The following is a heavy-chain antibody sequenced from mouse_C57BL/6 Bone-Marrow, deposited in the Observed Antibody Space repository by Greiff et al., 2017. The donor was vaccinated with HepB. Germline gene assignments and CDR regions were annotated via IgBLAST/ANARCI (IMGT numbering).Heavy chain of an antibody. CDR2: ISYDGSN. D-gene: IGHD1-1*01. CDR1: GYSITSGYY. CDR3: ARDRRSSYDWYFDV. V-gene: IGHV3-6*01. J-gene: IGHJ1*03. Sequence: EVKLVESGPGLVKPSQSLSLTCSVTGYSITSGYYWNWIRQFPGNKLEWMGYISYDGSNNYNPSLKNRISITRDTSKNQFFLKLNSVTTEDTATYYCARDRRSSYDWYFDVWGTGTTVTVSS.